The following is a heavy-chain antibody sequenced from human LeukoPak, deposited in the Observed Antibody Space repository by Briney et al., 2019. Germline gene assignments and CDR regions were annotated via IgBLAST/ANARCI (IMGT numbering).Heavy chain of an antibody. J-gene: IGHJ3*02. D-gene: IGHD2-15*01. Sequence: SVKVSCKASGGTFSNYAISWVRQAPGQGLEWMGGIIPIFGTANYAQQFQGRVTLTADKSTSTAYMELSSLTSEDTAVYYCARDAVVVAGDAFDIWGQGTMVTVSS. CDR1: GGTFSNYA. CDR2: IIPIFGTA. V-gene: IGHV1-69*06. CDR3: ARDAVVVAGDAFDI.